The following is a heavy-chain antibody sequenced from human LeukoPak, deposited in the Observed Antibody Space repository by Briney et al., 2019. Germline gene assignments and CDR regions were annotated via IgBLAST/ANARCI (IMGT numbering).Heavy chain of an antibody. CDR2: IYPADSET. CDR1: GYSFTSYW. CDR3: ARHGSIGARQNWFDP. J-gene: IGHJ5*02. Sequence: GESLKISCKGSGYSFTSYWIGWVRQTPGEGLEWMGIIYPADSETRYSPSFQGQVTISVDKSISTAYLQRSSLKASDTAMYYCARHGSIGARQNWFDPWGQGTLVTVSS. V-gene: IGHV5-51*01. D-gene: IGHD6-6*01.